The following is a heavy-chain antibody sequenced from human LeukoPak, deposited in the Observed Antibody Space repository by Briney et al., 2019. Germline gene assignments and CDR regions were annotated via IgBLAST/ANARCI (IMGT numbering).Heavy chain of an antibody. V-gene: IGHV3-21*01. CDR1: GFTFSSYS. Sequence: PGRSLRLSCAASGFTFSSYSMNWVRQAPGKGLEWVSSISSSSSYIYYADSVKGRFTISRDNAKNSLYLQMNSLRAEDTAVYYCARAYCSGGSCRYGLDYWGQGTLATVSS. J-gene: IGHJ4*02. CDR3: ARAYCSGGSCRYGLDY. D-gene: IGHD2-15*01. CDR2: ISSSSSYI.